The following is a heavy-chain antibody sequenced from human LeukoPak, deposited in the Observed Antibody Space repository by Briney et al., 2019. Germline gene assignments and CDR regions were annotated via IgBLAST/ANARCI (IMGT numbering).Heavy chain of an antibody. D-gene: IGHD6-6*01. CDR1: GFTFSSYG. Sequence: GGSLRLSCAASGFTFSSYGMHWVRQAPGKGLEWVAIIWYDGTNEYYTDSVKGRFTISRDNSKNTLYLQMNSLRADDTAVHYCARERIRGSSYYYYGMDVWGQGTTVTVSS. J-gene: IGHJ6*02. CDR3: ARERIRGSSYYYYGMDV. V-gene: IGHV3-33*01. CDR2: IWYDGTNE.